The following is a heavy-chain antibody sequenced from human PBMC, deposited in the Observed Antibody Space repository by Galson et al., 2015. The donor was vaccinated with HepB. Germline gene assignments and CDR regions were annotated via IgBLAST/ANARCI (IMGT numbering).Heavy chain of an antibody. J-gene: IGHJ2*01. D-gene: IGHD6-25*01. CDR3: ARDLTGYSSAWRRYWFFDL. V-gene: IGHV3-33*08. CDR1: RFMFSTYG. Sequence: SLRLSCAASRFMFSTYGMHWVRQAPGKGLEWVALISFDGSNKYYADSVKGRFTISRDNSKSTLYLQMNSLRAEDTAVYYCARDLTGYSSAWRRYWFFDLWGRGTLVTVSS. CDR2: ISFDGSNK.